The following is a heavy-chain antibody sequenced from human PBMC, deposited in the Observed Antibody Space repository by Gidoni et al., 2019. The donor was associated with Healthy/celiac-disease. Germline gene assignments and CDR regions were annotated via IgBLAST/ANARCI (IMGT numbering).Heavy chain of an antibody. Sequence: QVQLVQSGAEVKKPGASVKVSCQASGYTFTSYYMHWVRQAPGQGLEWMGIIHASGGSTSYAQKLQGRVTMTRDTSTSTVYMELSSLRSEDTAVYYCARDSGWGAFDIWGQGTMVTVSS. CDR3: ARDSGWGAFDI. CDR2: IHASGGST. V-gene: IGHV1-46*04. J-gene: IGHJ3*02. D-gene: IGHD3-16*01. CDR1: GYTFTSYY.